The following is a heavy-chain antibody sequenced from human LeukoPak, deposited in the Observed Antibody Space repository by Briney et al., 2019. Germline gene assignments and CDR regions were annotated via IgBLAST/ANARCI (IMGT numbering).Heavy chain of an antibody. J-gene: IGHJ4*02. CDR3: AREVGDVYGLDY. Sequence: PGGSLRLSCAASGFTFSSYAMHWVRQAPGKGLEWVAVISYDGSNKYYADSVKGRFTISRDNSKNTLYLQMNSLRAEDTAVYYCAREVGDVYGLDYWGQGTLVTVSS. CDR1: GFTFSSYA. CDR2: ISYDGSNK. V-gene: IGHV3-30-3*01. D-gene: IGHD5/OR15-5a*01.